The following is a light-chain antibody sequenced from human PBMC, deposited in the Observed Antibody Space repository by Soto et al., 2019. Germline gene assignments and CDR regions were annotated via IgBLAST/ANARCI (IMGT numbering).Light chain of an antibody. CDR2: AAS. J-gene: IGKJ1*01. CDR3: QQRGT. CDR1: QIINSY. Sequence: DIQMTQYHSSLSASLGDRFTITCRASQIINSYLNWYQKKPGKAPKLLIYAASSLHSGVPTRFRGSESGTDFTLTISSLQPEDVATYYCQQRGTFGLGTKVDIK. V-gene: IGKV1-39*01.